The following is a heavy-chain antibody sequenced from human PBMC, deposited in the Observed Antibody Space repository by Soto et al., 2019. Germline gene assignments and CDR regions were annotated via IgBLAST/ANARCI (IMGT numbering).Heavy chain of an antibody. CDR2: MNPNSGNT. CDR1: GYTFTSYD. D-gene: IGHD3-3*01. Sequence: ASVKVSCKASGYTFTSYDINWVRQATGQGLEWMGWMNPNSGNTGYAQKFQGRVTMTRNTSISTAYMELSSLRSEDTAVYYCARVFGGADGMDVWGQGTTVTVSS. V-gene: IGHV1-8*01. CDR3: ARVFGGADGMDV. J-gene: IGHJ6*02.